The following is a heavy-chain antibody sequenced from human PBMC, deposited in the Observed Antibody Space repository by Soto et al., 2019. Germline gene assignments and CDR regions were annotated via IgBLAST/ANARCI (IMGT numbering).Heavy chain of an antibody. Sequence: GGSLRLSCAASGCTFSNYAMSWVRQAPGKGLEWVSGISDSGDKTYYADSVKGRFTISRDNSKNTLYLQMDSLRVDDTAVYYCEWDSWGQGTLVTVSS. V-gene: IGHV3-23*01. J-gene: IGHJ4*02. CDR1: GCTFSNYA. CDR3: EWDS. CDR2: ISDSGDKT. D-gene: IGHD2-8*01.